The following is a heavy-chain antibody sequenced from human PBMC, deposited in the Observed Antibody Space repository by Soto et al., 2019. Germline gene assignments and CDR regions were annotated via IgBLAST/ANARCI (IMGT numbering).Heavy chain of an antibody. Sequence: EVQLLESGGGLVQPGGSLRLSCAASGFTFSSYAMSWVRQAPGKGLEWVSAISGSGGSTYYADSVKGRFTISRDNSKNTLYRQMNSLRAEDTALYYCAKYGRWLVHFYYYGMDVWGKGPRSPSPQ. D-gene: IGHD6-19*01. CDR1: GFTFSSYA. J-gene: IGHJ6*01. CDR2: ISGSGGST. CDR3: AKYGRWLVHFYYYGMDV. V-gene: IGHV3-23*01.